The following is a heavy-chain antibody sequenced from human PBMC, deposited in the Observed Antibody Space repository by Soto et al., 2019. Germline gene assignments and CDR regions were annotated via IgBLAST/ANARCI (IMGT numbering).Heavy chain of an antibody. CDR1: VFDSTKAS. CDR3: TTDFHTSCYYFPHPFGL. V-gene: IGHV3-15*01. Sequence: GGSLRLSCAAVVFDSTKASMTWVRQVSGKGLEWVGHSKSKSDGGSTDYSASVRDRFIISRDDSRNAVFLQMSSLKTEDTAVYYCTTDFHTSCYYFPHPFGLWGPGTLVTVS. CDR2: SKSKSDGGST. J-gene: IGHJ3*01. D-gene: IGHD3-22*01.